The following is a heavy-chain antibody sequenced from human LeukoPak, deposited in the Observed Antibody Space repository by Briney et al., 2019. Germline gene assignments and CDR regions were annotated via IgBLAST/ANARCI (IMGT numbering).Heavy chain of an antibody. CDR1: GFTFSDYY. V-gene: IGHV3-11*01. Sequence: PGGSLRLSCAASGFTFSDYYMSCIRQAPGKGLEWVSYISSSGSTIYYADSVKGRFTISRDNAKNSLYLQMNSLRAEDTAVYYCARVPLWFGESGYYYYMDVWGKGTTVTISS. CDR3: ARVPLWFGESGYYYYMDV. CDR2: ISSSGSTI. J-gene: IGHJ6*03. D-gene: IGHD3-10*01.